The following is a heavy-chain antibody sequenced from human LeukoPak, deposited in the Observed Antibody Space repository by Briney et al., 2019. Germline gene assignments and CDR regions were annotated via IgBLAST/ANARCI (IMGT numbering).Heavy chain of an antibody. J-gene: IGHJ6*03. D-gene: IGHD1-1*01. V-gene: IGHV3-30*02. CDR2: IRYDGINK. CDR1: ELTFRTYG. Sequence: PGGSLRLSCAASELTFRTYGMHWVRQAPGKGLEWVAFIRYDGINKYYADSMKGRFTISRDNSKNTLYLQMNSLRAEDTAIYYCARDPYNGAYSEGYYYYYMDVWGKGTTVTVSS. CDR3: ARDPYNGAYSEGYYYYYMDV.